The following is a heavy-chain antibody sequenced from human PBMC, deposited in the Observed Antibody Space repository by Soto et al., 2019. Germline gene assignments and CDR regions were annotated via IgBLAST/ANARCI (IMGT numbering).Heavy chain of an antibody. CDR3: ARARSGYPFDR. D-gene: IGHD3-22*01. Sequence: GGSLRLSCVASGFTFRGSTIHWVRQASGKGLEWLGLISITPNNFAALYAASLTGRFTISRDDSKNTAFLQMNSLKTEDTAMYYCARARSGYPFDRWGQGTLVTVSS. CDR2: ISITPNNFAA. V-gene: IGHV3-73*01. J-gene: IGHJ4*02. CDR1: GFTFRGST.